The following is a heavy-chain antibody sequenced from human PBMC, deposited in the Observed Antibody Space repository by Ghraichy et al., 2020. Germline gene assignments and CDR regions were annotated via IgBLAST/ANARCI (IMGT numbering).Heavy chain of an antibody. CDR1: GGSISSSSYY. Sequence: SQTLSLTCTVSGGSISSSSYYWGWIRQPPGKGLEWIGSIYYSGSTYYNPSLKSRVTISVDTSKNQFSLKLSSVTAADTAVYYCARDRYYDFWSGYYIPHYYMDVWGKGTTVTASS. CDR2: IYYSGST. V-gene: IGHV4-39*07. J-gene: IGHJ6*03. CDR3: ARDRYYDFWSGYYIPHYYMDV. D-gene: IGHD3-3*01.